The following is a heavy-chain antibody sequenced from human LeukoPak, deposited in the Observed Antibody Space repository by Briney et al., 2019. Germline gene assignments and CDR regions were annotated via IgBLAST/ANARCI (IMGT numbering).Heavy chain of an antibody. V-gene: IGHV4-59*12. CDR1: GGSISSYY. D-gene: IGHD2-2*01. CDR2: IYYSGST. Sequence: SETLSLTCTVSGGSISSYYWSWIRQPPGKGLEWIGYIYYSGSTNYNPSLKSRVTISVDTSKNQFSLKLSSVTAADTAVYYCARVREGGYCSSTSCYGGYNWFDPWGQGTLVTVSS. CDR3: ARVREGGYCSSTSCYGGYNWFDP. J-gene: IGHJ5*02.